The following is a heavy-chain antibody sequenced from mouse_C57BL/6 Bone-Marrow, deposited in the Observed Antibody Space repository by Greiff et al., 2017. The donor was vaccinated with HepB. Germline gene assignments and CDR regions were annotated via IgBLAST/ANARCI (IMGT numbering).Heavy chain of an antibody. Sequence: QVQLQQSGAELVRPGASVTLSCKASGYTFTDYEMHWVKQTPVHGLEWIGAIDPETGGTAYNQKFKGKAILTADKSYSTAYMELRSLTSEDSAVYYCTRIPFYAMDYWGQGTSVTVSS. V-gene: IGHV1-15*01. CDR1: GYTFTDYE. CDR3: TRIPFYAMDY. CDR2: IDPETGGT. J-gene: IGHJ4*01.